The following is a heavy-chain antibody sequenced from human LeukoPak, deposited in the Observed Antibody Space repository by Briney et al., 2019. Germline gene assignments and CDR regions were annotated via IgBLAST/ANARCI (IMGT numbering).Heavy chain of an antibody. CDR2: INYSGST. J-gene: IGHJ4*02. V-gene: IGHV4-34*01. D-gene: IGHD4-17*01. CDR3: ARISTVTHQFDY. CDR1: GETFSGFY. Sequence: SATLSLTCAVYGETFSGFYWSWIRQPPGKGLEWIGEINYSGSTNYNPSLKSRVTISVDTSKNQFSLNLNSVTAADTAVYYCARISTVTHQFDYWGQGMLVTVSS.